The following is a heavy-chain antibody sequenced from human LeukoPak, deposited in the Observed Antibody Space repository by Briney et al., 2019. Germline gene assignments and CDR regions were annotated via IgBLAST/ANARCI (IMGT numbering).Heavy chain of an antibody. V-gene: IGHV1-2*02. Sequence: SVRVSYTASGYTFTGYYMPWVRQAPGQGLEWMGWINPNSGGTNYAQKFQGRVAMTNDTSISTAYMDLSRLACDQRAGYYCARDSSYCSGGSCYPRDYWGQGTLVTVSS. CDR1: GYTFTGYY. CDR2: INPNSGGT. J-gene: IGHJ4*02. CDR3: ARDSSYCSGGSCYPRDY. D-gene: IGHD2-15*01.